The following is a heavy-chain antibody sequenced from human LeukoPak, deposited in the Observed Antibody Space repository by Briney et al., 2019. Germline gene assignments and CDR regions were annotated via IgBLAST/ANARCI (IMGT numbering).Heavy chain of an antibody. J-gene: IGHJ4*02. V-gene: IGHV3-30*01. CDR3: ARANPPFYGDYITNFDY. Sequence: DSVKGRFTISRDNSKNTLYLQMNSLRPEDTAVHYCARANPPFYGDYITNFDYWGQGTLVTVSS. D-gene: IGHD4-17*01.